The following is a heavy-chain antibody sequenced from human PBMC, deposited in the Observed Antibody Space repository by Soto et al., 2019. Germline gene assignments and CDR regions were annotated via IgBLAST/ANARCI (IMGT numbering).Heavy chain of an antibody. V-gene: IGHV3-13*01. CDR2: MGGAGAR. CDR1: GFTYNSYD. Sequence: EVQLVESGGGLVQPGGSLRLSCAAFGFTYNSYDMHWVRQASGKGLEWVSSMGGAGAREYADSVKGRFIILRDNAKNSLYLQMDSQRAGDTAVYYCTRAAFGDGMDIGGQGTPVTVSS. J-gene: IGHJ6*02. CDR3: TRAAFGDGMDI. D-gene: IGHD3-10*01.